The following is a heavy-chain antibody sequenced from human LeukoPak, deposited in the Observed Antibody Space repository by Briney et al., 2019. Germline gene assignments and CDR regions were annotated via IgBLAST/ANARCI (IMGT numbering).Heavy chain of an antibody. CDR2: ISYDGSNK. D-gene: IGHD3-22*01. V-gene: IGHV3-30*18. J-gene: IGHJ4*02. CDR1: GFTFSSYG. CDR3: AKNGYYYDSSGYYYNDY. Sequence: GRSLRLSCAASGFTFSSYGMHWVRQAPGKGLEWEAVISYDGSNKYYADSVKGRFTISRDNSKNTLYLQMNSLRAEDTAVYYCAKNGYYYDSSGYYYNDYWGQGTLVTVSS.